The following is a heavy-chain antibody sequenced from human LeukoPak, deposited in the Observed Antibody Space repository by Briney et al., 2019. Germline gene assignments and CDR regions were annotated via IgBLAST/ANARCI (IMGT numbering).Heavy chain of an antibody. V-gene: IGHV3-23*01. CDR1: GFTFSSYA. J-gene: IGHJ6*02. D-gene: IGHD3-22*01. CDR2: ITGSGDST. CDR3: AKGRGFYDSSGYYYAYYYGMDV. Sequence: GGSLRLSCAASGFTFSSYAMSWVRQAPGKGLEWVSGITGSGDSTYYADSVKGRFTTSRDNSKNTLYLQMNSLRAEDSAVYYCAKGRGFYDSSGYYYAYYYGMDVWGQGTTVTVSS.